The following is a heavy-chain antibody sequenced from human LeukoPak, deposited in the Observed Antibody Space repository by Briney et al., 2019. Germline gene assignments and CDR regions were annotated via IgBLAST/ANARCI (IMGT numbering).Heavy chain of an antibody. CDR2: INSDASRT. J-gene: IGHJ5*02. Sequence: GGSLRLSCAAPGFTFSRYWMHWVRQAPGKGLVWVSRINSDASRTNYADSVKGRFTISRDNAKNTLYLHMNSLRAEDTAVYYCTANWFDPWGQGTLVTVSS. CDR1: GFTFSRYW. V-gene: IGHV3-74*01. CDR3: TANWFDP.